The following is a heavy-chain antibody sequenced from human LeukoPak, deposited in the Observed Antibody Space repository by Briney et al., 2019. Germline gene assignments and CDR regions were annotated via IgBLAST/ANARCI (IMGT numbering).Heavy chain of an antibody. CDR1: GGSISSSSYY. J-gene: IGHJ3*02. D-gene: IGHD3-22*01. CDR3: ARVVRRITMIVVVINRAFDI. CDR2: IYYSGST. V-gene: IGHV4-39*01. Sequence: SETLSLTCTVSGGSISSSSYYWGWIRQPPGKGLEWIGSIYYSGSTYYNPSLKSRVTISVDTSKNQFSLKLSSVTAADTAVYYCARVVRRITMIVVVINRAFDIWGQGTMVTVSS.